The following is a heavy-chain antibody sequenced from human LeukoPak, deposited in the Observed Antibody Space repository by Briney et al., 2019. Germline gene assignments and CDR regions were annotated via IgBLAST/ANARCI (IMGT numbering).Heavy chain of an antibody. D-gene: IGHD6-13*01. CDR2: IGGSDGTT. Sequence: PGGSLRLSCAASGFTFSSHAMSWVRQAPGKGLEWVSAIGGSDGTTYYADSVKGRFTISRDNSKNTLYLQMNSLRAEDTAVYYCAKLLYSGTFFNYWGQGTLVTVSS. CDR3: AKLLYSGTFFNY. V-gene: IGHV3-23*01. J-gene: IGHJ4*02. CDR1: GFTFSSHA.